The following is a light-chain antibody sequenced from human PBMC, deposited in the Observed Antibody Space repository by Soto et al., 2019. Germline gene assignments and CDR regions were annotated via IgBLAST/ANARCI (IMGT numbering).Light chain of an antibody. CDR1: SGHSTYA. CDR2: LNSDGSH. CDR3: QTWGTGIRV. J-gene: IGLJ2*01. V-gene: IGLV4-69*01. Sequence: QLVLTQSPSASASLGASVKLTCTLSSGHSTYAIAWHQQQPEKGPRYLMKLNSDGSHSKGDGIPDRFSGSSSGAERHLTISSLQSEDEADYYCQTWGTGIRVVGGGTKVTVL.